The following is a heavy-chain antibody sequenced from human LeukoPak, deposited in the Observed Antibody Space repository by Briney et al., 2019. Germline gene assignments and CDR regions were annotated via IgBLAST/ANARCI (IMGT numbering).Heavy chain of an antibody. J-gene: IGHJ4*02. CDR1: GYTFTGYY. V-gene: IGHV1-2*02. D-gene: IGHD2-15*01. CDR2: INPNSGGT. CDR3: ASRGVVAATRVFDY. Sequence: ASVKVSCKASGYTFTGYYMHWVRQAPGQGLEWRGWINPNSGGTNYAQKIQGMVTMTRDTTISTAYMELSGLRSDDTAVYYCASRGVVAATRVFDYWGQGTLVTVSS.